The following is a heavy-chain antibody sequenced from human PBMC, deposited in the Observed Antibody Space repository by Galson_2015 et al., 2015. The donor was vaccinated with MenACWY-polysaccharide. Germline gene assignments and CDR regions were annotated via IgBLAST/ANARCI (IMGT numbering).Heavy chain of an antibody. CDR2: INPADSDT. J-gene: IGHJ4*02. D-gene: IGHD4-17*01. V-gene: IGHV5-51*03. Sequence: QSGAEVKKPGESLKISCKGSGYSFTSNWVGWVRQMPGKGLEWMGIINPADSDTRYSPSFQGQVTISADKSISTAYLQWSSLKASDTAVYYCARLSATGTVTFDYWGQGTLATVSS. CDR1: GYSFTSNW. CDR3: ARLSATGTVTFDY.